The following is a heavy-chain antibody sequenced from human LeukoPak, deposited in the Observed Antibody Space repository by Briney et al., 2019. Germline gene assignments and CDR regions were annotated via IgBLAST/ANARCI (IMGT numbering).Heavy chain of an antibody. CDR1: GGSFSGYY. D-gene: IGHD6-13*01. Sequence: SETLSLTCAVYGGSFSGYYWSWIRQPPGKGLEWIGEINHSGSTNYNPSLKSRVTISVDTSKNQFSLKLSSVTAADTAVYYCARHVSLGAAAGTGYWGQGTLVTVSS. V-gene: IGHV4-34*01. J-gene: IGHJ4*02. CDR2: INHSGST. CDR3: ARHVSLGAAAGTGY.